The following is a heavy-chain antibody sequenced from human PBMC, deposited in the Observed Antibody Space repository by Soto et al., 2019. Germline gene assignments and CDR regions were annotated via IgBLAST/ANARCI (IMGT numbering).Heavy chain of an antibody. J-gene: IGHJ4*02. CDR2: ISAGGDST. CDR3: ARRV. CDR1: GFTFSLYP. V-gene: IGHV3-23*01. Sequence: EVKVLESGGGLVQPGGSLRLSCATSGFTFSLYPMNWVRQAPGKGLEWVSGISAGGDSTYYADSVEGRFTIFRDKSKNSVYLQMNSLRVEDTAVYYCARRVWGQGTLVTVSS.